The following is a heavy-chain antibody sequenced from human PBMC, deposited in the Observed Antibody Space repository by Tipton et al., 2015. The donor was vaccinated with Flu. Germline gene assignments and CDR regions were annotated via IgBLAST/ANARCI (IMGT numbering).Heavy chain of an antibody. CDR2: IYYSGST. CDR3: ARDSAAHYGMDV. V-gene: IGHV4-59*08. CDR1: GGSISSYY. D-gene: IGHD6-13*01. J-gene: IGHJ6*02. Sequence: TLSLTCTVSGGSISSYYWSWIRQPPGKGLEWIGYIYYSGSTNYNPSLKSRVTISIDTSKNQFSLKLSSVTAADTAVYYCARDSAAHYGMDVSGQGTTVTVSS.